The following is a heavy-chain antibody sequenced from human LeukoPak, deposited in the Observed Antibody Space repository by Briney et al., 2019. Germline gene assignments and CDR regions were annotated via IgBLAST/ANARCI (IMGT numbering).Heavy chain of an antibody. CDR1: GFTFSSYG. J-gene: IGHJ4*02. V-gene: IGHV3-30*18. D-gene: IGHD3-22*01. CDR3: AKDLNSSGFDY. CDR2: ISYDGSNK. Sequence: GGSLRLSCAASGFTFSSYGMHWVRQAPGKGLEWVAVISYDGSNKYYADSVKGRFTISRDNSKNTLYLQMNSLRAEDTAVYYCAKDLNSSGFDYWGQGTLVTVPS.